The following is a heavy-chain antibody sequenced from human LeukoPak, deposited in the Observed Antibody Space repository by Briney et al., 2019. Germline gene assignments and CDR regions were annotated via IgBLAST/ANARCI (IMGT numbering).Heavy chain of an antibody. CDR2: IYYSGST. Sequence: ASETLSLTCAVYGGSFSGYYWGWIRQPPGKGLEWIGNIYYSGSTYYNASLQSRVTISIDMSKNEFSLRLNSVTAADTAMYYCAKSGGYGQIDYWGQGTLVTVSS. V-gene: IGHV4-34*01. J-gene: IGHJ4*02. CDR3: AKSGGYGQIDY. CDR1: GGSFSGYY. D-gene: IGHD1-26*01.